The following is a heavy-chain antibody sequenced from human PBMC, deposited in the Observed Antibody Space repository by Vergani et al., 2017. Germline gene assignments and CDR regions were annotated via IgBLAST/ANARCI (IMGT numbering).Heavy chain of an antibody. J-gene: IGHJ5*02. CDR1: GASIRSSNYY. CDR2: IYYSGST. Sequence: QLQLQESGPGLVKPSATLSLTCSVSGASIRSSNYYWGWIRQPPGKGLEWIASIYYSGSTYYNPSLKSLVTISVDTSKNQFSLKLISVTAADTAVYFCARHSTVEWLVKLGWIDPWGQGILVTVSS. CDR3: ARHSTVEWLVKLGWIDP. V-gene: IGHV4-39*01. D-gene: IGHD6-19*01.